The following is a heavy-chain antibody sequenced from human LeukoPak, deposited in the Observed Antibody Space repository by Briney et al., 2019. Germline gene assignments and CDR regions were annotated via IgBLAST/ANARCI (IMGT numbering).Heavy chain of an antibody. D-gene: IGHD3-10*01. CDR2: IFYSGST. J-gene: IGHJ4*02. Sequence: PSETLSLTCTISGGSISNYYWSWIRQPPRKGLEWIGYIFYSGSTNYNPSLKSRVTISVDTSKNQFSLKLSSVTAADTAVYYCARVGYGSGSYYPDYWGQGTLVTVSS. V-gene: IGHV4-59*01. CDR3: ARVGYGSGSYYPDY. CDR1: GGSISNYY.